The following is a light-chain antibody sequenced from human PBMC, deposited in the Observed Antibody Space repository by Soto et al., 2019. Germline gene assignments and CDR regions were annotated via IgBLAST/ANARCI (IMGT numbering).Light chain of an antibody. V-gene: IGLV1-44*01. CDR1: SSNIGSKT. CDR3: AAWDASLNGYV. J-gene: IGLJ1*01. Sequence: QSVLTQPPSAPGTPGQRVTISCSGSSSNIGSKTVNWYQQLPGTVPKLLIYNSYQRPSGVPDRFSGSKSGTSASLAISGLQSEDEADYYCAAWDASLNGYVFGAGTKVTVL. CDR2: NSY.